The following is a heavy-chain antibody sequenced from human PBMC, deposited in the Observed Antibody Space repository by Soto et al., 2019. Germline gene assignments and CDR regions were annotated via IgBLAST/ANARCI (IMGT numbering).Heavy chain of an antibody. Sequence: GASVKVSCKASGYTFTSYYMHWVRQAPGQGLEWMGIINPSGGSTSYAQKFQGRVTMTRDTSTSTVYMELSSLRSEDTAVYYCARVLLGYCSGGSCYSDAFDIWGQGTMVTVSS. V-gene: IGHV1-46*03. CDR2: INPSGGST. D-gene: IGHD2-15*01. CDR1: GYTFTSYY. J-gene: IGHJ3*02. CDR3: ARVLLGYCSGGSCYSDAFDI.